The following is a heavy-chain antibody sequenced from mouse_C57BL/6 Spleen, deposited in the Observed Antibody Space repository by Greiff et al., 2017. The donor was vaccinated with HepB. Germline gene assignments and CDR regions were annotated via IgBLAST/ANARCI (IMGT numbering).Heavy chain of an antibody. D-gene: IGHD1-1*01. Sequence: VQLKQSGPELVKPGASVKISCKASGYTFTDYYMNWVKQSHGKSLEWIGDINPNNGGTSYNQKFKGKATLTVDKSSSTAYMELRSLTSEDSAVYYCARTDYYGSSPWYFDVWGTGTTVTVSS. CDR1: GYTFTDYY. CDR3: ARTDYYGSSPWYFDV. J-gene: IGHJ1*03. V-gene: IGHV1-26*01. CDR2: INPNNGGT.